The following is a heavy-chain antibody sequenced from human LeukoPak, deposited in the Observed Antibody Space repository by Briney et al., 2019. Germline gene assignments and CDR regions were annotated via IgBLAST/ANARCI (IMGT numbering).Heavy chain of an antibody. J-gene: IGHJ6*03. Sequence: SETLSLTCSVSDDSITMYYWTWIRQPPGKGLEWIGYVDHTGSTNFNPSLNGRVSISRDTSKNLFSLRLRSVTAADTAVYFCARGRVSSSTWYSTYYYYFYTDVWGKGTTVTVSS. CDR1: DDSITMYY. D-gene: IGHD4-11*01. V-gene: IGHV4-59*01. CDR2: VDHTGST. CDR3: ARGRVSSSTWYSTYYYYFYTDV.